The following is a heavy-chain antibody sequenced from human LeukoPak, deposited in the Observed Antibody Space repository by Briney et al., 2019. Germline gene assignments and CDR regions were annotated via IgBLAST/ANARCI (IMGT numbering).Heavy chain of an antibody. CDR2: VTDRGST. J-gene: IGHJ6*02. Sequence: SGTLSLTCAVYGGSFSGYYWTWIRQLPGEGLEWIGEVTDRGSTNYNPSLRRRVTLSVDTSKSQFSLKVSSVTAADTSVFYCARGRGHSSGWGHYYYSIDVWGQGTTVIVSS. CDR3: ARGRGHSSGWGHYYYSIDV. CDR1: GGSFSGYY. D-gene: IGHD6-19*01. V-gene: IGHV4-34*01.